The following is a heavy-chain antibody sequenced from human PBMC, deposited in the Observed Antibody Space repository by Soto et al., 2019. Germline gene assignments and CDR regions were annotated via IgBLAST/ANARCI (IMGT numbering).Heavy chain of an antibody. CDR2: IHSSGSA. D-gene: IGHD6-19*01. Sequence: QLQLQESGPGLVKPSETLSLTCTVSGGSISSSSITYYWGWIRQPPGKGPEWIGGIHSSGSAYYKPSLKSRVTVSIDVSKNECSLKLSSVTAADTAVYYCARRPRAVAGMDNWFDPWGQGILVTVSS. V-gene: IGHV4-39*01. CDR3: ARRPRAVAGMDNWFDP. CDR1: GGSISSSSITYY. J-gene: IGHJ5*02.